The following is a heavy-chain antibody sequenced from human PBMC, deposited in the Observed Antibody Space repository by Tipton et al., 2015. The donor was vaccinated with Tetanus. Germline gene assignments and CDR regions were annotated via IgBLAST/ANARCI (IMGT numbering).Heavy chain of an antibody. D-gene: IGHD3-10*01. J-gene: IGHJ3*02. CDR1: GGSVSRSSHY. CDR2: IYHSGSN. CDR3: ARWGGASGSTNLYAFDI. Sequence: TLSLTCIVSGGSVSRSSHYWSWIRQPPGKPLEWVGYIYHSGSNHYNPSLKSRVTISFGTSKNQFSLKMSSVTAADTAVYYCARWGGASGSTNLYAFDIWGQGTMVSVSS. V-gene: IGHV4-61*01.